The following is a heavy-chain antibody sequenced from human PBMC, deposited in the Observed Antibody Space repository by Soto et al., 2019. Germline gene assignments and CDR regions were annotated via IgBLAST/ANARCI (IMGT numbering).Heavy chain of an antibody. CDR1: GGSISSGDYY. CDR2: IYYSGST. Sequence: QVQLQESGPGLVKPSQTLSLTCTVSGGSISSGDYYWSWIRQPPGKGLEWIGYIYYSGSTYYNPSRKRRVHISVDTSKKQFSLQLDSVTAADTAVYYCASTYGGYYNGMDVWGQGTTVTVSS. J-gene: IGHJ6*02. CDR3: ASTYGGYYNGMDV. V-gene: IGHV4-30-4*01. D-gene: IGHD2-15*01.